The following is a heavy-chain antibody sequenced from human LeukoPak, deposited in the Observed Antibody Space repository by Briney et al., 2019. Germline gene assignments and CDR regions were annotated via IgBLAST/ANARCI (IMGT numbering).Heavy chain of an antibody. J-gene: IGHJ5*02. D-gene: IGHD6-6*01. V-gene: IGHV5-51*01. Sequence: GESLKSSCKGSGYSFTIYWIGWVRQMPGKGREWLGIIYPGDSDTRYSPSFQGQVTISADKSISTAYLQWRSLKASDTAMYYCARHARHNWFDPWGQGTLVTVSS. CDR1: GYSFTIYW. CDR2: IYPGDSDT. CDR3: ARHARHNWFDP.